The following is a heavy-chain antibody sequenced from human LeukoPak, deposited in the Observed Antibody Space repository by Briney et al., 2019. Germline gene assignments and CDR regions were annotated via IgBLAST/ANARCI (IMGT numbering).Heavy chain of an antibody. V-gene: IGHV1-2*02. D-gene: IGHD3-9*01. CDR3: ARDLSEAYYDILTGYFDNPSAVAY. CDR1: GYTFTGYY. J-gene: IGHJ4*02. Sequence: ASVKVSCKASGYTFTGYYMHWVRQAPGQGLEWMGWINPNSGGTNYAQKLQGRVTMTRDTSISTAYMGLSRLRSDDTAVYYCARDLSEAYYDILTGYFDNPSAVAYWGQGTLVTVSS. CDR2: INPNSGGT.